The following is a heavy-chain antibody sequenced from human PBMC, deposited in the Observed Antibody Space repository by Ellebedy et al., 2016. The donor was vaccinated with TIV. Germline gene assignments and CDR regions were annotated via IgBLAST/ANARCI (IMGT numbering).Heavy chain of an antibody. CDR2: ISAIGDTA. D-gene: IGHD3-9*01. CDR3: AKTVRVTGYYDS. J-gene: IGHJ4*02. V-gene: IGHV3-23*01. CDR1: GLTFRSYS. Sequence: GESLKISCAVSGLTFRSYSMSWVRQPPGKGPEWVSSISAIGDTAHYADSVKGRFTISRDNSRDTFYLEMNSLTADDTALYYCAKTVRVTGYYDSWGQGAPVTVSS.